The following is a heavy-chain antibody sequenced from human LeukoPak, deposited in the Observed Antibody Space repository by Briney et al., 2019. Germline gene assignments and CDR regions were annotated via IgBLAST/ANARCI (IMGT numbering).Heavy chain of an antibody. CDR1: GFTFSSNY. D-gene: IGHD3-10*01. CDR2: IYGDGSR. V-gene: IGHV3-53*01. CDR3: ATGAHYYGS. Sequence: GGSLRLSCAASGFTFSSNYMSWVRQAPGKGMEGVSLIYGDGSRYYVDYVKGRFTISGDNSKNTLYLQMNSVRDEDTAVYYCATGAHYYGSWGQGTLVTVSS. J-gene: IGHJ4*02.